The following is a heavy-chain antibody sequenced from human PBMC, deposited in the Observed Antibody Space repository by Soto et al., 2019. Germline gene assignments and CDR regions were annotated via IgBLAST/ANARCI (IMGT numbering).Heavy chain of an antibody. CDR2: IYSDGST. D-gene: IGHD3-22*01. Sequence: PGGSLRLSCAASGFTVSSNYMSWVRQAPGKGLEWVSAIYSDGSTFYSDSEKGRFTISRDNSKNTLYLQMNRLRAEDTAVYYCARNYYDSSGYYYGGAFDIWGQGTMVTVSS. J-gene: IGHJ3*02. CDR1: GFTVSSNY. CDR3: ARNYYDSSGYYYGGAFDI. V-gene: IGHV3-66*01.